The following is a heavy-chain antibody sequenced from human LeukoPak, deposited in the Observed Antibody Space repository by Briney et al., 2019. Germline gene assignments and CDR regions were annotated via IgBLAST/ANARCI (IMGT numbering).Heavy chain of an antibody. CDR3: VRVDSSGYGLHWGLDY. CDR2: IKQDGSEK. CDR1: GFTFSSYW. D-gene: IGHD3-22*01. Sequence: PGGSLRLSCAASGFTFSSYWMSWVRQAPGKGLEWVANIKQDGSEKYYVDSVKGRFTISRDNAKNSLYLQMNSLRAEDTAVYYCVRVDSSGYGLHWGLDYWGQGTLVTVSS. V-gene: IGHV3-7*01. J-gene: IGHJ4*02.